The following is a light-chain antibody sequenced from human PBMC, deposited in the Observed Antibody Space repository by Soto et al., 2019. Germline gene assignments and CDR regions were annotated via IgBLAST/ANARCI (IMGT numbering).Light chain of an antibody. J-gene: IGLJ2*01. CDR2: EVS. V-gene: IGLV2-18*02. Sequence: QSALTQPPSVSGSPGQSVTISCTGTSSDIGTYNRVSWYQQPPGAAPKLMIFEVSNRPSGVPDRFSGSKSGNTASLTISGLPTKDEADYFCSSFTSSFTYVVFGGGTKVTVL. CDR1: SSDIGTYNR. CDR3: SSFTSSFTYVV.